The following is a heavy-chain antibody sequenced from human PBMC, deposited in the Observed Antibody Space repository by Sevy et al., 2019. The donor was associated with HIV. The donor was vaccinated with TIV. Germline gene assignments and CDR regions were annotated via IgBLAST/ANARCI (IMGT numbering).Heavy chain of an antibody. J-gene: IGHJ6*02. D-gene: IGHD2-8*02. Sequence: GGSLRLSCAASGFTFTYAWMTWVRQAPGKGLEWLGRIKSRGDGGTIDYAASGKGSFRITRDDSKNTLYLQMNSLKTQDTGVYYCSTVPIIVLLVTDGMDVWGQGTSVTVSS. V-gene: IGHV3-15*01. CDR2: IKSRGDGGTI. CDR3: STVPIIVLLVTDGMDV. CDR1: GFTFTYAW.